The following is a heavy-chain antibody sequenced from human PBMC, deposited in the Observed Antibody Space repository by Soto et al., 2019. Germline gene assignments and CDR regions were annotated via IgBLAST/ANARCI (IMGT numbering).Heavy chain of an antibody. D-gene: IGHD2-8*02. J-gene: IGHJ4*02. Sequence: GGSLRLSCAASGFTFSRYEMNWVRQAPGKGLEWVSDITSTGSTRYYADSVKGRFTISRDNAKNSLYLQMNSLRAEDTAVYYCARGYCTSSACPWNFDYWGQGTLVTVSS. CDR2: ITSTGSTR. V-gene: IGHV3-48*03. CDR1: GFTFSRYE. CDR3: ARGYCTSSACPWNFDY.